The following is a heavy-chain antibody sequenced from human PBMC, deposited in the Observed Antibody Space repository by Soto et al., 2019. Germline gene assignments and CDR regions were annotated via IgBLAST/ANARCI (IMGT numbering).Heavy chain of an antibody. CDR1: GFTFSSYG. D-gene: IGHD2-15*01. Sequence: QVQLVESGGGVVQPGRSLRLSCAASGFTFSSYGMHWVRQAPGKGLEWVAVISYDGSNKYYADSVKGRFTISRDNSKNTLYLQMNSLRAEDTAVYYCTKDFRDIVVVVAATPRGNDYYGMDVWGQGTTVTVSS. J-gene: IGHJ6*01. CDR3: TKDFRDIVVVVAATPRGNDYYGMDV. CDR2: ISYDGSNK. V-gene: IGHV3-30*18.